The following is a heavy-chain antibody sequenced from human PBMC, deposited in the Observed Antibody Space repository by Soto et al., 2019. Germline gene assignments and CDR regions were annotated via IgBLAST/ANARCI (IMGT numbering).Heavy chain of an antibody. CDR3: ARVPGIAARHPFDY. J-gene: IGHJ4*02. V-gene: IGHV1-18*01. D-gene: IGHD6-6*01. CDR2: ISAYNGNT. Sequence: GASVKVSFKASGYTFTSYGISWGRQAPGQGLEWMGLISAYNGNTNYAQKLQGRVTMTTDTSTSTAYMELRSLRSDDTAVYYCARVPGIAARHPFDYWGQGTLVTVSS. CDR1: GYTFTSYG.